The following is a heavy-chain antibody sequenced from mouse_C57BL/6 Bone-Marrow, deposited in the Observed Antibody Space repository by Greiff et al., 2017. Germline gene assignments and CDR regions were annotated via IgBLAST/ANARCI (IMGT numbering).Heavy chain of an antibody. CDR1: GFTFSSYA. Sequence: EVKLVESGGGLVKPGGSLKLSCAASGFTFSSYAMSWVRQTPEKRLEWVATISDGGSYTYYPDNVKGRFTISRDNAKNNLYLQMSHLKSEDTAMYYCARGSYDYDDGFDYWGQGTTLTVSS. CDR3: ARGSYDYDDGFDY. J-gene: IGHJ2*01. V-gene: IGHV5-4*03. D-gene: IGHD2-4*01. CDR2: ISDGGSYT.